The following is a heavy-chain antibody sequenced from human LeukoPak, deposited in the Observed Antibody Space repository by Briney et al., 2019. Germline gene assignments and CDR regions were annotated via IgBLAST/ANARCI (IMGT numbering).Heavy chain of an antibody. V-gene: IGHV3-7*01. CDR3: ARQIISGYSKWGIAGGFFDY. CDR2: IKQDGSEK. Sequence: QSGGSLRLSCAASGFTFSSYWMSWVRQAPGKGLEWVANIKQDGSEKYYVDSVKGRFTISRDNAKNSLYLQMNSLRAEDTAVYYCARQIISGYSKWGIAGGFFDYWGQGTLVTVSS. CDR1: GFTFSSYW. D-gene: IGHD3-22*01. J-gene: IGHJ4*02.